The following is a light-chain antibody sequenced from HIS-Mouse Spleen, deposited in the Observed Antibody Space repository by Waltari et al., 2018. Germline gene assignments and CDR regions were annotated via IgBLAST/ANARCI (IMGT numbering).Light chain of an antibody. V-gene: IGLV2-23*01. CDR2: AGS. CDR1: SSAVGSYNL. J-gene: IGLJ3*02. CDR3: CSYAGSSTWV. Sequence: QSALTQPASVSGSPGQSITIPCTGTSSAVGSYNLVSWYQHNPGKAPKLMIFAGSKRPSGVSNRFSGAKSGNTASLTISGLQAEDEADYYCCSYAGSSTWVFGGGTKLTVL.